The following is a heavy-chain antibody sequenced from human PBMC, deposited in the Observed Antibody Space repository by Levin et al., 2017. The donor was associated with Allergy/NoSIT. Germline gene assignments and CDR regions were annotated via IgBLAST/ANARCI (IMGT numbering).Heavy chain of an antibody. V-gene: IGHV4-39*01. CDR1: GGSISGSTYY. Sequence: SQTLSLTCTVSGGSISGSTYYWGWIRQPPGKGLEWIGSIYYDGSTYYNPSLKSRITLSVDTSRNQFSLKVRSVTAADTAVYYCASRTYRDWGQGTLVTDSS. J-gene: IGHJ4*02. CDR2: IYYDGST. D-gene: IGHD2-21*01. CDR3: ASRTYRD.